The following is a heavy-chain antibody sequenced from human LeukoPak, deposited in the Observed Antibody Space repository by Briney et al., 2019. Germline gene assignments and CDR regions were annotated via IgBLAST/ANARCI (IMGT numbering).Heavy chain of an antibody. D-gene: IGHD3-10*01. CDR3: ARDNPRRGGDY. Sequence: PGRSLRLSCAASGFTFSSYAMHWVRQAPGKGLEWVAVISYDGSNKYYADSVKGRFTISRDNSKNSLYLQMNSLRAEDTAVYYCARDNPRRGGDYWGQGTLVTVSS. CDR2: ISYDGSNK. V-gene: IGHV3-30*04. J-gene: IGHJ4*02. CDR1: GFTFSSYA.